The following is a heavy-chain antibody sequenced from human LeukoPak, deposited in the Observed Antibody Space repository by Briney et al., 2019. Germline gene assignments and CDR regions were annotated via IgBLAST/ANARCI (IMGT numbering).Heavy chain of an antibody. D-gene: IGHD3-22*01. J-gene: IGHJ4*02. CDR1: GFTLSSYA. CDR3: ARGEYFDISAYYRFDY. V-gene: IGHV3-30*01. Sequence: GGSLRLSCAASGFTLSSYAMHWVRQAPGKGLEWVALISYEGANKYYADSVKGRFTISRDNSKNTLFLQMNSLRADDTAVYYCARGEYFDISAYYRFDYWGQGTLVTVSS. CDR2: ISYEGANK.